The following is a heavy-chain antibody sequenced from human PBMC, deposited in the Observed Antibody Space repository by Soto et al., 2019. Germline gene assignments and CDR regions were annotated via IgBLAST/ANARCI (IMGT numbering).Heavy chain of an antibody. V-gene: IGHV3-30-3*01. D-gene: IGHD1-1*01. CDR3: ARAVAGQVRSAWTWLDY. CDR2: IPSDGSAQ. Sequence: QVQLVESGGGVVQPGRSLRLSCEASGFTFRDYAMHWVRQAPGKGLEWVAAIPSDGSAQHYADSVKGRFSISRDNSKNTLYLQMHSLRPEDAALYYCARAVAGQVRSAWTWLDYWGQGTLVTVSS. J-gene: IGHJ4*02. CDR1: GFTFRDYA.